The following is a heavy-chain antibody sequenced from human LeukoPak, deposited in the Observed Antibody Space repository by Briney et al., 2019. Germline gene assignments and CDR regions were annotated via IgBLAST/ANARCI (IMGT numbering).Heavy chain of an antibody. CDR1: GGSISSYY. V-gene: IGHV4-59*12. D-gene: IGHD6-13*01. CDR3: ARATRAGRYYYYYMDV. J-gene: IGHJ6*03. CDR2: IYYSGST. Sequence: SETLSLTCTVSGGSISSYYWSWIRQPPGKGLEWIGYIYYSGSTNYNPSLKSRVTISVDTSKNQFSLKLRSVTAADTAVYYCARATRAGRYYYYYMDVWGKGTTVTVSS.